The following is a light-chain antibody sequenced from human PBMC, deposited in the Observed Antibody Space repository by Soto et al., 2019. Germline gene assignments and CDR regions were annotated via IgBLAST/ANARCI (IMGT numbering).Light chain of an antibody. J-gene: IGKJ3*01. CDR3: QQYHNLPPFT. CDR2: GAS. Sequence: DIQMTQSPSSLSASVGARVSITCQASQDIRNYLSWFQQKPGRAPKLLIYGASNLETGVPSRFRGSGYGTDFTFTISSLQPEGIATYYCQQYHNLPPFTFGPGTKVDIK. CDR1: QDIRNY. V-gene: IGKV1-33*01.